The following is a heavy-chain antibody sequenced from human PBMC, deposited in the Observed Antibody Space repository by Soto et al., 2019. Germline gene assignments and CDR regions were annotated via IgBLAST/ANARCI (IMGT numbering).Heavy chain of an antibody. V-gene: IGHV4-34*01. J-gene: IGHJ6*03. CDR3: ASNTVTDYYYYMDV. CDR1: GGSFSGYY. CDR2: INHSGST. Sequence: PEETLSLTCAVYGGSFSGYYWSWIRQPPGKGLEWIGEINHSGSTNYNPSLKSRVTISVDTSKNQFSLKLSSVTAADTAVYYCASNTVTDYYYYMDVWGKGTTVTVSS. D-gene: IGHD4-4*01.